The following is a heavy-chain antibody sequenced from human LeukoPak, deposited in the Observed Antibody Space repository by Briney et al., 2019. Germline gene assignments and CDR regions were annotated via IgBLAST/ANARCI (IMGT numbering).Heavy chain of an antibody. CDR1: GGSISSSSYY. CDR3: ASGAYSYYYMDV. J-gene: IGHJ6*03. CDR2: IYYRGST. Sequence: PSETLSLTCTVSGGSISSSSYYWSWIRQPPGKGLEWIGYIYYRGSTNYNPSLKSRVTISVDTSKNQFSLKLSSVTAADTAVYYCASGAYSYYYMDVWGKGTTVTIFS. D-gene: IGHD1-26*01. V-gene: IGHV4-61*01.